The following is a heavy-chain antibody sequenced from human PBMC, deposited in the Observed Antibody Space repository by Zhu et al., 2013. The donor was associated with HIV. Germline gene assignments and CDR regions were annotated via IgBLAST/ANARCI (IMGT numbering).Heavy chain of an antibody. CDR1: GGSISSSSYY. J-gene: IGHJ4*02. V-gene: IGHV4-39*07. D-gene: IGHD4-4*01. Sequence: QVQLQESGPGLVKPSETLSLTCTVSGGSISSSSYYWGWIRQPPGKGLEWIGSIYYSGSTYYNPSLKSRVTISVDTSKNQFSLKLSSVTAADTAVYYCARFSTAVTDYWGQGTLGHRLL. CDR2: IYYSGST. CDR3: ARFSTAVTDY.